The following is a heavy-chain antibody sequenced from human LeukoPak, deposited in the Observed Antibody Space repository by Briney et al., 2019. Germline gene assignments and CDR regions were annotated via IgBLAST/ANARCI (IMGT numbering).Heavy chain of an antibody. CDR1: GYTFTGYY. D-gene: IGHD6-19*01. Sequence: ASVKVSCKASGYTFTGYYMHWVRQAPGQGLEWMGRINPNSGGTNYAQKFQGRVTMTRDTSISTAYMELSRLRSDDTAVYYCASLLRDSSGWYLYYFDYWGQGTLVTVSS. CDR3: ASLLRDSSGWYLYYFDY. J-gene: IGHJ4*02. CDR2: INPNSGGT. V-gene: IGHV1-2*06.